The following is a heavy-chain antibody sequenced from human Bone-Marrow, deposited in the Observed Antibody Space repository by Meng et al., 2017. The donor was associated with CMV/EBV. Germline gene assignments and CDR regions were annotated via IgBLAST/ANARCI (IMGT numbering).Heavy chain of an antibody. J-gene: IGHJ4*02. V-gene: IGHV1-2*02. CDR3: ARGRAVSGNLRFYFDD. CDR2: INPKSGDT. CDR1: GYTFTGFF. D-gene: IGHD6-19*01. Sequence: ASVKVSCKASGYTFTGFFVHWVRQAPGQGLEWMGWINPKSGDTDSPQKFQGRVTVTRDTSINTAYMVLTRLRSDDTAAYYCARGRAVSGNLRFYFDDWGQGTLVTVSS.